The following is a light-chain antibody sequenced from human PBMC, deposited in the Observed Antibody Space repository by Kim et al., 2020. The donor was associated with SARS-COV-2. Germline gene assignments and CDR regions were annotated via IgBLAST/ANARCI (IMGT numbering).Light chain of an antibody. V-gene: IGLV3-21*04. CDR1: NIGSKS. Sequence: SYELTQPPSVSVAPGKTARITCGGNNIGSKSVHWYQQKPGQAPVLVIYYDSYRPSGIPERFSGSNSGNTATLTISRVEAGDEADYYCQVWDSRSDHYVFRTGTKVTVL. J-gene: IGLJ1*01. CDR2: YDS. CDR3: QVWDSRSDHYV.